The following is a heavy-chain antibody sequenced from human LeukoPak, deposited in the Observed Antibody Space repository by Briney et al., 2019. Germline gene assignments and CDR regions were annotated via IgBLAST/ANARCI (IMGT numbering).Heavy chain of an antibody. D-gene: IGHD1-7*01. V-gene: IGHV4-31*03. CDR3: ARAQSLELRGVIYNWFDP. J-gene: IGHJ5*02. CDR1: GGSISSGGYY. CDR2: IYYSGST. Sequence: SETLSLTCTVSGGSISSGGYYWSWIRQHPGKGLEWIGYIYYSGSTYYNPSLKSRVTISVDTSKNQFSLKLSSVTAADTAVYYCARAQSLELRGVIYNWFDPWGQGTLVTVSS.